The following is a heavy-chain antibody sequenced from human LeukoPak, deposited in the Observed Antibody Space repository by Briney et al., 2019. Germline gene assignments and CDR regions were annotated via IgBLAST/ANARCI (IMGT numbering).Heavy chain of an antibody. Sequence: ASVKVSCKASGYTFITYYIHWVRQAPGQGLEWMGIINPNGGTTSYAQKFQGRVTMTRDTSTSTVYMELSSLRSDDTVMYYCARESPPNWFDPWGQGTLVTVSS. J-gene: IGHJ5*02. CDR1: GYTFITYY. CDR3: ARESPPNWFDP. CDR2: INPNGGTT. V-gene: IGHV1-46*01.